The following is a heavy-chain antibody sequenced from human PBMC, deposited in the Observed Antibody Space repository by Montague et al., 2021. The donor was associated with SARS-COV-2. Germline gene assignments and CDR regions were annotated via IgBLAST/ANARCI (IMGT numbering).Heavy chain of an antibody. J-gene: IGHJ2*01. D-gene: IGHD3-16*01. CDR1: GGSISGHY. CDR2: FDHSGDT. CDR3: AREFRIELWQTNWYFGL. V-gene: IGHV4-59*11. Sequence: SETLSLTCSVSGGSISGHYWSWIRQRPGKGLELIGNFDHSGDTKYNPSLKRRATISVDTSKKHFALRLSSVTAAATAVYYCAREFRIELWQTNWYFGLWGRGTLVTVSS.